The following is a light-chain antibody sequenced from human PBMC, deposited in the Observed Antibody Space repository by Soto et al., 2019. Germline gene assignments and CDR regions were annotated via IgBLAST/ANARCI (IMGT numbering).Light chain of an antibody. CDR2: EVS. CDR1: SSDVGSYNL. Sequence: QSALTQPASVSGSPGQSITISCTGTSSDVGSYNLVSWYQQHPGKAPKLMIYEVSKRPSGVSNRFSGSKSGNTASLTISGLQAEDYFDQYCCSYAGRSTCYVFVTVTKVTVL. V-gene: IGLV2-23*02. J-gene: IGLJ1*01. CDR3: CSYAGRSTCYV.